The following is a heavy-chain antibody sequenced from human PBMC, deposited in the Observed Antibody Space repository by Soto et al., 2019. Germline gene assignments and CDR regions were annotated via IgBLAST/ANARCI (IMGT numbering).Heavy chain of an antibody. CDR1: GGSISSGDYY. D-gene: IGHD3-3*01. J-gene: IGHJ5*02. CDR3: ARWWSGSRQGFDP. CDR2: IYYSGST. Sequence: QVQLQESGPGLVKPSQTLSLTCTVSGGSISSGDYYWSWIRQHPGKGLEWIGYIYYSGSTYYNQSLKSRVTISVDTSKNQFCLKLSSVTAADTAVYYCARWWSGSRQGFDPWGQGTLVTVSS. V-gene: IGHV4-31*03.